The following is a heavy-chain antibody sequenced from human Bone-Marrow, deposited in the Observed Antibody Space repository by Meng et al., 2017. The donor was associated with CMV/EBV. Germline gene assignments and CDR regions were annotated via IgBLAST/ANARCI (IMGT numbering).Heavy chain of an antibody. CDR1: GDSISSGGYY. Sequence: NVSGDSISSGGYYWSWIRQLPGKGLEWIGYIYCSGSTYYNPSLKSRLTISVDTSENQFSLKLSSVTAADTASYYCARGPGGYYFDYWGQGILVTVSS. D-gene: IGHD2-15*01. CDR2: IYCSGST. CDR3: ARGPGGYYFDY. J-gene: IGHJ4*02. V-gene: IGHV4-31*03.